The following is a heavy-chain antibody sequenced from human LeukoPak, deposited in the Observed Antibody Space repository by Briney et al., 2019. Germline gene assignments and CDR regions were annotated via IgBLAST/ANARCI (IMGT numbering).Heavy chain of an antibody. CDR2: MNPNSGNT. Sequence: ASVKVSCKASGYTFISYDINWVRQATGQGLEWMGWMNPNSGNTGYAQKFQGRVTITRNTSISTAYMELSSLRSEDTAVYYCARGLYSGSYWLGGYYYYYMDVWGKGTTVTVSS. V-gene: IGHV1-8*03. J-gene: IGHJ6*03. CDR3: ARGLYSGSYWLGGYYYYYMDV. D-gene: IGHD1-26*01. CDR1: GYTFISYD.